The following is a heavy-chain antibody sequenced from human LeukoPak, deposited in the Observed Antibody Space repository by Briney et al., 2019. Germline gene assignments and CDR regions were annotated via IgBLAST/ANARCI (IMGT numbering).Heavy chain of an antibody. CDR2: ISGSGTST. CDR3: AKAIAATGRWWIFDY. V-gene: IGHV3-23*01. D-gene: IGHD6-13*01. CDR1: GFTFSNYD. J-gene: IGHJ4*02. Sequence: GGSLRLSCAASGFTFSNYDMGWVRQAPGEGLEWVSTISGSGTSTYYTDSVKGRFTISRDNPKNAQYLQMNSLRAEDTAVYYCAKAIAATGRWWIFDYWGQGTLVTVPS.